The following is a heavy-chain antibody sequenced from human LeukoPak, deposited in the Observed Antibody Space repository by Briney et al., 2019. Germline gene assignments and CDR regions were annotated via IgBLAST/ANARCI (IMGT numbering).Heavy chain of an antibody. D-gene: IGHD3-16*01. CDR3: ARAYDWSYYYYMDV. CDR1: GFTFSTYS. CDR2: ISSGGSTI. J-gene: IGHJ6*03. V-gene: IGHV3-48*04. Sequence: GGSLRLSCVASGFTFSTYSMNWVRQAPGKELEWISYISSGGSTIYYTDSVKGRFTISRDNAKNSLWLQMNSLRAEDTAVYYCARAYDWSYYYYMDVWGKGITVTVSS.